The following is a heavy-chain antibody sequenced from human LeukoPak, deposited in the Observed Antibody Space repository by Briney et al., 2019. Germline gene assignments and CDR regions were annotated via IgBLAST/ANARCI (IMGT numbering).Heavy chain of an antibody. CDR3: SKWGDYDVLTGYYDSDF. V-gene: IGHV3-23*01. CDR1: GFTFSNYA. CDR2: IVGSGGST. Sequence: GASLRLSCAASGFTFSNYAMSWVRQAPGKGLEWVSAIVGSGGSTYYADSVKGRFTISRDNSKNTLFLQMNSLRVEDTGLYYCSKWGDYDVLTGYYDSDFWGQGTLVTVSS. D-gene: IGHD3-9*01. J-gene: IGHJ4*02.